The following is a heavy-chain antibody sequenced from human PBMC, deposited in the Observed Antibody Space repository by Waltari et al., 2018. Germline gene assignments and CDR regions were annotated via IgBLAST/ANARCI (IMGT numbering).Heavy chain of an antibody. CDR1: GGTLSSYD. Sequence: QVQLVQSGAEVKKPGTSVKVSCKASGGTLSSYDNHWVRQAPGQGLQWMGGIIPVFGTANYAQRFQGRVTITTEESTSTAYMELSSLKPEDTAVYYCARGEYNFAWGCSWDVWGKGTTVTV. V-gene: IGHV1-69*05. J-gene: IGHJ6*03. D-gene: IGHD3-16*01. CDR2: IIPVFGTA. CDR3: ARGEYNFAWGCSWDV.